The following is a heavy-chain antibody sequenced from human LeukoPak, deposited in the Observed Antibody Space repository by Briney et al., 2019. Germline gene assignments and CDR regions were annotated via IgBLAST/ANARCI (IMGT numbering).Heavy chain of an antibody. D-gene: IGHD1-1*01. CDR3: ATTNWLDY. J-gene: IGHJ4*02. Sequence: GESLRISCKGSGYSFTTYWISWVRQMPGKGLEWTGRIDPRDSYTNYSPSFQGHVTISADKSISTAYLQWSSLRASDTAMYYCATTNWLDYWGQGTLVTVSS. CDR1: GYSFTTYW. V-gene: IGHV5-10-1*01. CDR2: IDPRDSYT.